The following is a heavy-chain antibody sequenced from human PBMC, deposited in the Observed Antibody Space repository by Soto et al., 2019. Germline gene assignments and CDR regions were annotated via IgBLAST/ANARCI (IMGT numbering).Heavy chain of an antibody. Sequence: GGSLRLSCAASGFTFSSYAMSWVRQAPGKGLEWVSAISGSGGSTYYADSVKGRFTISRDNSKNTLCLQMNSLRAEDTAVYYCAKALVQLWTNNWFDPWGQGTLVTVSS. CDR2: ISGSGGST. V-gene: IGHV3-23*01. J-gene: IGHJ5*02. CDR3: AKALVQLWTNNWFDP. CDR1: GFTFSSYA. D-gene: IGHD5-18*01.